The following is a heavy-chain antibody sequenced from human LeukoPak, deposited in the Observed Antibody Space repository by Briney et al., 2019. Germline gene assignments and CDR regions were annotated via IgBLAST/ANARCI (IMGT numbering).Heavy chain of an antibody. D-gene: IGHD1/OR15-1a*01. CDR3: ARVSLVNNYFDY. V-gene: IGHV3-11*01. CDR2: ISSSGSTR. Sequence: PGGSLRLSCAASGFTFSDYYMSWIRQAPGKGLEWVSYISSSGSTRYYADSVKGRFTISRDNAKNSLYLQMNSLRAEDTAVYFCARVSLVNNYFDYWGQGTPVTVSS. CDR1: GFTFSDYY. J-gene: IGHJ4*02.